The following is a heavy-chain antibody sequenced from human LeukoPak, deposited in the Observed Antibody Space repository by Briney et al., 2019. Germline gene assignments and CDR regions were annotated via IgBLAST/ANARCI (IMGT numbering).Heavy chain of an antibody. CDR3: ARGYYDSSGYFDY. CDR1: GGTFSSYA. D-gene: IGHD3-22*01. CDR2: IIPIFGTA. J-gene: IGHJ4*02. V-gene: IGHV1-69*05. Sequence: ASVKVSCKASGGTFSSYAISWVRQAPGQGLEWMGGIIPIFGTANYAQKFQGRVTITTDESTSTAYMELSSLRSEDTAVYYCARGYYDSSGYFDYWGQGTLVIVSS.